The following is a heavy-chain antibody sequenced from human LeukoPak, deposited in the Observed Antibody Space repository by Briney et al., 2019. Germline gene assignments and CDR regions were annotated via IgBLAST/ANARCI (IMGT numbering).Heavy chain of an antibody. J-gene: IGHJ6*04. D-gene: IGHD6-13*01. V-gene: IGHV4-34*01. CDR3: ARIAGYSRVYYYYYYGMDV. CDR2: INHSGST. Sequence: SETLSLTCAVYGGSFSGYYWSWTRQPPGKGLEWIGEINHSGSTNYNPSLKSRVTISVDTSKNQFSLKLSSVTAADTAVYYCARIAGYSRVYYYYYYGMDVWGKGTTVTVSS. CDR1: GGSFSGYY.